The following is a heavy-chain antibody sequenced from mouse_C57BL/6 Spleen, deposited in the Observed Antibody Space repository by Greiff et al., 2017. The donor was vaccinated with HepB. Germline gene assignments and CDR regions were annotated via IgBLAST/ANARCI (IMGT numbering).Heavy chain of an antibody. CDR3: ARPYDLGHFDY. Sequence: DVKLVESGGGLVKPGGSLKLSCAASGFTFSDYGMHWVRQAPEKGLEWVAYISSGSSTIYYADTVKGRFTISRDNAKNTLFLQMTSLRSEDTAMYYCARPYDLGHFDYWGQGTTLTVSS. J-gene: IGHJ2*01. D-gene: IGHD2-3*01. V-gene: IGHV5-17*01. CDR2: ISSGSSTI. CDR1: GFTFSDYG.